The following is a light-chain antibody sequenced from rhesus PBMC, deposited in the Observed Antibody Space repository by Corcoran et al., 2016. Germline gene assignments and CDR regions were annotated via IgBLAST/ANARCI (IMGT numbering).Light chain of an antibody. J-gene: IGKJ1*01. CDR3: LQHSNWPRT. Sequence: EIVMTQSPATLSLSPGERATLSCRASQSVSSSLAWYQQKPGQAPRLLIYGASSRAPGIPDRFSGRGSGTDFTLTISGLEPEDVAVYYCLQHSNWPRTFGQGTKVEIK. CDR1: QSVSSS. V-gene: IGKV3-24*01. CDR2: GAS.